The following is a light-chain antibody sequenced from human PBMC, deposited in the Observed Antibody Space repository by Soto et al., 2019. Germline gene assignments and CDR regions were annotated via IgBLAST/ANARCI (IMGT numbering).Light chain of an antibody. CDR2: TAP. Sequence: DVQMTQSPSSLSASVGDRVTHTSRASENFNIYLNWYQQKLGKAPMLLLSTAPNLQSGVPSRFSGSGSGTDFTLTISNLQPEDFDTYYCQQGYITWTFGQGTKVDI. CDR3: QQGYITWT. CDR1: ENFNIY. J-gene: IGKJ1*01. V-gene: IGKV1-39*01.